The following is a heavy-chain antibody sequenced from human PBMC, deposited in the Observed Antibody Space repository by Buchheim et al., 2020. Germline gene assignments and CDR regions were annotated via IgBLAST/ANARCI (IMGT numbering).Heavy chain of an antibody. D-gene: IGHD3-3*01. V-gene: IGHV4-30-4*01. J-gene: IGHJ2*01. CDR3: ARTVDFWNGYSYWYFDL. CDR2: IYYSGRT. Sequence: QVQLQESVSGLVKPSQTLSLTCTVSGGSISSGDYYWSWIRQPPGKGLEWIGYIYYSGRTSYNPSLKSRITISADTSKNQFSLKVNSVTAADTAVHYCARTVDFWNGYSYWYFDLWGRGTL. CDR1: GGSISSGDYY.